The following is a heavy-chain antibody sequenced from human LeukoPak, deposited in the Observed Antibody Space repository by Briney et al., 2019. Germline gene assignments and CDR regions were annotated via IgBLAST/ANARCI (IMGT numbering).Heavy chain of an antibody. CDR2: IYHSGST. CDR1: GGSISSGGYS. Sequence: SQTLSLTCAVSGGSISSGGYSWSWIRQPPGKGLEWIGYIYHSGSTYYNPSLKSRVTISVDRSKNQFSLKLSSVTAADTAVYYCARAHYGDILDYWGQGTLVTVSS. CDR3: ARAHYGDILDY. D-gene: IGHD4-17*01. J-gene: IGHJ4*02. V-gene: IGHV4-30-2*01.